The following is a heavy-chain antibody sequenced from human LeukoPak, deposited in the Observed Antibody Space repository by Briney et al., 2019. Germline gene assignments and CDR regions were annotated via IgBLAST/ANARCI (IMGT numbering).Heavy chain of an antibody. CDR2: MNPNSGNT. Sequence: ASVKVSCKASGYTFTSYGISWVRQAPGQGLEWMGWMNPNSGNTGYAQKFQGRVTMTRNTSISTAYMELSSLRSEDTAVYYCARDTQLWFGELPFDYWGQGTLVTVSS. J-gene: IGHJ4*02. CDR3: ARDTQLWFGELPFDY. V-gene: IGHV1-8*02. D-gene: IGHD3-10*01. CDR1: GYTFTSYG.